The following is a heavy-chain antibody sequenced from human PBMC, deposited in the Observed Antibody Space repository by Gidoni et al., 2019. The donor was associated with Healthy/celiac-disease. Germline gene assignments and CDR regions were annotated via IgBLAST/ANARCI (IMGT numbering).Heavy chain of an antibody. J-gene: IGHJ3*02. CDR1: GSTCTSYD. CDR3: ARGPQYYEGYAFDI. Sequence: QVQLVQSGAEVKKPGASVKVSCKASGSTCTSYDINWVRQATGQGLEWMGWMNPNSGNTGYAQKFQGRVTMTRNTSISTAYMELSSLRSEDTAVYYCARGPQYYEGYAFDIWGQGTMVTVSS. CDR2: MNPNSGNT. D-gene: IGHD3-3*01. V-gene: IGHV1-8*01.